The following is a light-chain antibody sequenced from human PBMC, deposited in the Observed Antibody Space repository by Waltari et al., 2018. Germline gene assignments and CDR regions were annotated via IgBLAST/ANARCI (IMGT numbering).Light chain of an antibody. CDR3: CSYAGSGTWV. CDR1: SRDVGSYDL. CDR2: EGS. V-gene: IGLV2-23*01. Sequence: QSALTQPASVSGSPGQSITISCTGTSRDVGSYDLFPWYQHHPGKAPKLMIYEGSKRPSGVSNRCAGSKSGDTASLTISGLQAEDETDYYCCSYAGSGTWVFGGGTKLTVL. J-gene: IGLJ3*02.